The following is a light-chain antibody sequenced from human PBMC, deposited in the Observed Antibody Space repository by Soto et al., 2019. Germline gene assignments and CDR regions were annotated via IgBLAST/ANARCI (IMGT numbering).Light chain of an antibody. CDR3: QQYKNWPWT. CDR1: QSVSSS. J-gene: IGKJ1*01. Sequence: IVITQSTATLSVSPGERATLSCRTSQSVSSSLAWYQQKPGQAPSLLIYGASTRATGIPARFSGSGSGTEFTLTISSLQSEDCAVYYCQQYKNWPWTFGQGSKVDIK. CDR2: GAS. V-gene: IGKV3-15*01.